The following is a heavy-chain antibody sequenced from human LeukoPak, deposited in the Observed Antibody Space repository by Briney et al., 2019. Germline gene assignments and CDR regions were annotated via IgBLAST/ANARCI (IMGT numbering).Heavy chain of an antibody. V-gene: IGHV1-18*01. J-gene: IGHJ4*02. CDR3: ASSKEYRGLRYSGSYSISTCDY. CDR1: GYTFTSYG. Sequence: ASVKVSCKASGYTFTSYGISWVRQAPGQGLEWMGWISAYNGNTNYAQKLQGRVTMTTDTSTSTAYMELRSLSSDDTAVYYCASSKEYRGLRYSGSYSISTCDYWGQGTLVTVSS. CDR2: ISAYNGNT. D-gene: IGHD1-26*01.